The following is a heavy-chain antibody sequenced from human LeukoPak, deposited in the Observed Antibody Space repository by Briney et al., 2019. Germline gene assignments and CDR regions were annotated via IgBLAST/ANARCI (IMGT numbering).Heavy chain of an antibody. J-gene: IGHJ6*02. D-gene: IGHD3-10*01. V-gene: IGHV3-21*01. Sequence: GGSLRLSCAASGFTFSSYSMNWVRQAPGKGLEWVSSISSSSSYIYYADSVKGRFTISRDNAKNSLYLQMNSLRAEDTAVYYCARDLVVRGPVPLYGMDVWGQGTTVTVSS. CDR3: ARDLVVRGPVPLYGMDV. CDR1: GFTFSSYS. CDR2: ISSSSSYI.